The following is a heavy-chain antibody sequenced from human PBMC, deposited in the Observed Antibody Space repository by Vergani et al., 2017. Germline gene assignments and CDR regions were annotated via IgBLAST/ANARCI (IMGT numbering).Heavy chain of an antibody. CDR2: INHSGST. Sequence: QVQLQQWGAGLLKPSETLSLTCAVYGGSFSGYYWSWIRQPPGKGLEWIGEINHSGSTNYNPSLKSRVTISVDTSKNQFSLKLSSVTAADTAVYYCARVQREGPTVTTNTFDYWGQGTLVTVSS. CDR1: GGSFSGYY. D-gene: IGHD4-17*01. J-gene: IGHJ4*02. CDR3: ARVQREGPTVTTNTFDY. V-gene: IGHV4-34*01.